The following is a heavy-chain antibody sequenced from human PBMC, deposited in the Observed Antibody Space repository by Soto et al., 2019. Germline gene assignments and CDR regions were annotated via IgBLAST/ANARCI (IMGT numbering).Heavy chain of an antibody. CDR1: GFTFSSYW. CDR3: AKDMYIVATKNPSENY. CDR2: INSDGSST. Sequence: PGGSLRLSCAASGFTFSSYWMHWVRQAPGKGLVWVSRINSDGSSTSYADSVKGRFTISRDNSKNTLYLQMNSLRAEDTAVYYCAKDMYIVATKNPSENYWDRGTLATFS. D-gene: IGHD5-12*01. V-gene: IGHV3-74*01. J-gene: IGHJ4*02.